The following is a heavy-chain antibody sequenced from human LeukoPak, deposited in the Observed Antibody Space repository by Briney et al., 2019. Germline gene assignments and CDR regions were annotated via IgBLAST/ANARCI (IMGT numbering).Heavy chain of an antibody. D-gene: IGHD3-16*02. CDR2: IIPIFGTA. CDR3: ARGEGITFGGVIVPRVYFNWFDP. J-gene: IGHJ5*02. Sequence: GASVKVSCKASGGTFSSYAISWARQAPGQGLEWMGGIIPIFGTANYAQKFQGRVTITADESTSTAYMELSSLRFEDTAVYYCARGEGITFGGVIVPRVYFNWFDPWGQGTLVTVSS. V-gene: IGHV1-69*13. CDR1: GGTFSSYA.